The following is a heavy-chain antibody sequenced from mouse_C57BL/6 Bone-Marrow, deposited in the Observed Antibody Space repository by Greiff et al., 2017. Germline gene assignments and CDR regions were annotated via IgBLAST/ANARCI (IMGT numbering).Heavy chain of an antibody. D-gene: IGHD1-1*01. CDR3: ARQRYYYGSSYYWYFDV. Sequence: QVQLQQPGAELVRPGSSVKLSCKASGYTFTSYWMDWVKLRPGQGLEWIGNIYPSDSETHYNQKFKDKATLTVDKSSSTAYMQLSSLTSEDSAVYYCARQRYYYGSSYYWYFDVWGTGTTVTVSS. V-gene: IGHV1-61*01. CDR2: IYPSDSET. J-gene: IGHJ1*03. CDR1: GYTFTSYW.